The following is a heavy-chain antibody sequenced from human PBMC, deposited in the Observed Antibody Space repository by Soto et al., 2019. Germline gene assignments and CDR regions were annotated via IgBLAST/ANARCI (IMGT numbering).Heavy chain of an antibody. Sequence: QVQLVESGGGVVQPGRSLRLSCAASGFTFSSYAMHWVRQAPGKGLEWVAVISYDGSNKYYADSVKGRFTISRDNSKNTLYLQMNSLGAEDTAVYYCARDGYYGGNPVGIYFDYWGQGTLVTVSS. CDR1: GFTFSSYA. CDR3: ARDGYYGGNPVGIYFDY. CDR2: ISYDGSNK. J-gene: IGHJ4*02. D-gene: IGHD4-17*01. V-gene: IGHV3-30-3*01.